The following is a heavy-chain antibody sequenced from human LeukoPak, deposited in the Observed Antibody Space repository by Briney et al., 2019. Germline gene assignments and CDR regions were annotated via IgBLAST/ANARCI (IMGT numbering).Heavy chain of an antibody. D-gene: IGHD3-10*01. V-gene: IGHV4-38-2*02. J-gene: IGHJ4*02. CDR2: ICHSGST. CDR1: GYSISSGYY. Sequence: SETLSLTCTVSGYSISSGYYWGWIRQPPGKGLEWIGSICHSGSTYYNPSLKSRVTISVDTSKNQFSLKLSSVTAADTAVYYCARTQAGELLWFGENWGQGTLVTVSS. CDR3: ARTQAGELLWFGEN.